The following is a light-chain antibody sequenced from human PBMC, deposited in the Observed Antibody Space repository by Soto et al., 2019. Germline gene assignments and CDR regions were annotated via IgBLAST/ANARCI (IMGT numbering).Light chain of an antibody. CDR1: QDIGTD. Sequence: DIQMTQSPASLSASVTDRVTITCRASQDIGTDLGWYQQKPGKAPERLIYEASNLEIGVPSRFSGSGSGTDFTFTISNLQPEDIATYYCQQYDTLPPYTFGQGTKVDSK. CDR3: QQYDTLPPYT. J-gene: IGKJ2*01. CDR2: EAS. V-gene: IGKV1-33*01.